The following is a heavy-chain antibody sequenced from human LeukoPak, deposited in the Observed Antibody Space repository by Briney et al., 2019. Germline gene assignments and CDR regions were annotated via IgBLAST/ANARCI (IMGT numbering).Heavy chain of an antibody. V-gene: IGHV1-2*02. Sequence: ASVKVSCKASGYTFTVYYMHWVRQAPGQGLEWMGWINPHSGGTDYAQKFQGRVTMTRDTSINAAYMELSRLRSDDTAVYYCTRVTSYYDSSGYYDGAFDIWGQGTMVTVSS. D-gene: IGHD3-22*01. CDR1: GYTFTVYY. CDR2: INPHSGGT. CDR3: TRVTSYYDSSGYYDGAFDI. J-gene: IGHJ3*02.